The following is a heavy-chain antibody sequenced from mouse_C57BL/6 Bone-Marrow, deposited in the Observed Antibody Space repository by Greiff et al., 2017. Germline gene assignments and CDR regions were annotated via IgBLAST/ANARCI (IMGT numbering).Heavy chain of an antibody. V-gene: IGHV1-81*01. Sequence: QVQLKESGAELARPGASVKLSCKASGYTFTSYGISWVKQRTGQGLEWIGEIYPRSGNTYYNEKFKGKATLTADKSSSTAYMELRSLTSEDSAVYFCARDDGSSYFDYWGQGTTLTVSS. CDR1: GYTFTSYG. D-gene: IGHD1-1*01. J-gene: IGHJ2*01. CDR2: IYPRSGNT. CDR3: ARDDGSSYFDY.